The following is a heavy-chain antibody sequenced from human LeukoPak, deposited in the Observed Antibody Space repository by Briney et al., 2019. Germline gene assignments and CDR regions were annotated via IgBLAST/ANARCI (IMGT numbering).Heavy chain of an antibody. CDR3: ARSYFDVLTNYYMWLAP. CDR1: GYTFTGYY. D-gene: IGHD3-9*01. Sequence: GASVKVSCKASGYTFTGYYMHWGRQAPGQGLEWMGWINPNSGGTNYAQNFQDRVTMTGDTSISTAYLELSSLRSDDTAVFYCARSYFDVLTNYYMWLAPWGQGTLVTVSS. V-gene: IGHV1-2*02. CDR2: INPNSGGT. J-gene: IGHJ5*02.